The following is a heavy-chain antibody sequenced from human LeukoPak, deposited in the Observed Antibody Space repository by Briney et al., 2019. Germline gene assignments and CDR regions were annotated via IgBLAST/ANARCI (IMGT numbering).Heavy chain of an antibody. Sequence: ASVKVSCKASGYPFTSYYIHWVRQAPGQGLEWMGIINPSDRSTSYAQKFQGRVTMTRDKSTSTVYMELSSLRSEDTAVYYCARIYCSGGSCYYGFDSWGQGTLVTVSS. CDR3: ARIYCSGGSCYYGFDS. J-gene: IGHJ4*02. D-gene: IGHD2-15*01. V-gene: IGHV1-46*01. CDR2: INPSDRST. CDR1: GYPFTSYY.